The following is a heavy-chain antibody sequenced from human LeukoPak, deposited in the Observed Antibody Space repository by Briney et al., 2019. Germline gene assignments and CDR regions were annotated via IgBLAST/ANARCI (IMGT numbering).Heavy chain of an antibody. V-gene: IGHV3-64*01. D-gene: IGHD3-9*01. CDR1: GFTFSSYA. CDR3: ARGNDWLLNY. CDR2: ISSNGGST. J-gene: IGHJ4*02. Sequence: GGSVRLSCAASGFTFSSYAMHCVRQAPGKGLEYVSAISSNGGSTYYANSVRGRFTISRDNSKNTLYLQMGSLRAEDMAVYYCARGNDWLLNYWGQGTLVTVSS.